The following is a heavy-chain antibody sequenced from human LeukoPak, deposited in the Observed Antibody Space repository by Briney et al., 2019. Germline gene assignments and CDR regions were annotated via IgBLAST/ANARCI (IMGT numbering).Heavy chain of an antibody. V-gene: IGHV1-69*13. CDR1: GGTFSSYA. Sequence: SVKVSCKASGGTFSSYAISWVRQAPGQGLEWMGGIIPIFGTANYAQKFQGRVTITADESTSTAYMELSSLRSEDTAVYYCARSLHYYDSSGYPYYFDYWGQGTLVTVSS. CDR2: IIPIFGTA. CDR3: ARSLHYYDSSGYPYYFDY. D-gene: IGHD3-22*01. J-gene: IGHJ4*02.